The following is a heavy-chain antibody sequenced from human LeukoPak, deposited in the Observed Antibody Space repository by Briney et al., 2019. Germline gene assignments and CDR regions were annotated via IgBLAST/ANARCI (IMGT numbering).Heavy chain of an antibody. CDR2: IYYSGST. D-gene: IGHD4-17*01. CDR3: ATYRYGAVDY. J-gene: IGHJ4*02. Sequence: PSETLSLTCTVSGGSISSYYWSWIRQPPGKGLEWIGYIYYSGSTNYNPSFKSRVTISVDTSKHQFSLKLSSVTGADTAVYYCATYRYGAVDYWGLGTLVTVSS. CDR1: GGSISSYY. V-gene: IGHV4-59*08.